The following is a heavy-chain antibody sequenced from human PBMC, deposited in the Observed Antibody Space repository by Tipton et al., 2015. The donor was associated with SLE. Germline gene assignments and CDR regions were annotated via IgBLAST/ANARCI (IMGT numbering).Heavy chain of an antibody. D-gene: IGHD1-26*01. J-gene: IGHJ4*02. V-gene: IGHV4-39*07. CDR2: IFYTGST. CDR1: DGSIRSTNYY. CDR3: ARTSGNFPFDY. Sequence: LRLSCTVSDGSIRSTNYYWGWIRQPPGKGLEWIGSIFYTGSTYYNPSLKSRVSFSIDTSKHQFSLKLNSVTAADTAVYYCARTSGNFPFDYWGQGHLVTVSS.